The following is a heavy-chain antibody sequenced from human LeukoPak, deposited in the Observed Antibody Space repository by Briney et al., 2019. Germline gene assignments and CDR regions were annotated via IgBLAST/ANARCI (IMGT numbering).Heavy chain of an antibody. D-gene: IGHD1-26*01. CDR2: ISYDGSNK. J-gene: IGHJ4*02. V-gene: IGHV3-30*18. CDR1: GFTFSSYG. CDR3: AKDLSGSYGY. Sequence: PGRSLRLSCAASGFTFSSYGMHWVRQAPGKGLEWVAVISYDGSNKYYADSVKGRFTISRDNSKNTLYLQMNSLRAEDTAVYYCAKDLSGSYGYWGQGTLVTVSS.